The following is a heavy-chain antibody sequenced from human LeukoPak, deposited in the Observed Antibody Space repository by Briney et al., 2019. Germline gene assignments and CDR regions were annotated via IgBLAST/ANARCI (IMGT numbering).Heavy chain of an antibody. CDR2: VYYIGTT. J-gene: IGHJ4*02. V-gene: IGHV4-59*01. Sequence: SETLSLTCTVSGDSITSYYWTWIRQPPGKGLEWIGYVYYIGTTNYNPSLKSRVTILVDTSKNQMSLKLSSVTAADTAVYYCARVGGWHLPDLWGRGTLVTVSS. CDR3: ARVGGWHLPDL. D-gene: IGHD3-16*01. CDR1: GDSITSYY.